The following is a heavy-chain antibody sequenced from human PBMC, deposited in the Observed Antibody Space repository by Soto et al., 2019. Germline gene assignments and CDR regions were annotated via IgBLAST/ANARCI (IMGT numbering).Heavy chain of an antibody. CDR3: TTGSSSSSYDYYYMDV. V-gene: IGHV3-15*01. CDR2: IKSKTDGGTT. D-gene: IGHD6-6*01. CDR1: GFTFSNAW. J-gene: IGHJ6*03. Sequence: GGSLRLSCAASGFTFSNAWMSWVRQAPGKGLEWVGRIKSKTDGGTTDYAAPVKGRFTISRDDSKNTLYLQMNSLKTEDTAVYYCTTGSSSSSYDYYYMDVWGKGTTVTVSS.